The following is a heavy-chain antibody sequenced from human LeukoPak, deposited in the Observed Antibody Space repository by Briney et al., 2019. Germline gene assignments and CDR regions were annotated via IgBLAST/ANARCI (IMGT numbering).Heavy chain of an antibody. CDR3: ASLNYGSGSPHLDY. V-gene: IGHV4-39*07. J-gene: IGHJ4*02. CDR2: IYYSGST. CDR1: GGSISSSSYY. D-gene: IGHD3-10*01. Sequence: SETLSLTCTVSGGSISSSSYYWGWIRQPPGKGLEWIGSIYYSGSTYYNPSLKSRVAISIDMSKNQFSLRLNSVTAADTAFYYCASLNYGSGSPHLDYWGQGTLVTVSS.